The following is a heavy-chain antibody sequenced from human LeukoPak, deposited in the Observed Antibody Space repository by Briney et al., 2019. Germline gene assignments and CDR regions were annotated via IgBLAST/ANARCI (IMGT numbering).Heavy chain of an antibody. D-gene: IGHD6-13*01. CDR2: ISGSGDNT. CDR3: AKGSSWLFDY. V-gene: IGHV3-23*01. J-gene: IGHJ4*02. CDR1: GFTFLSYA. Sequence: TGGSLRLSCSASGFTFLSYAMTWVRQAPGKGLEWVSAISGSGDNTYYADSVKGRFTISRDNSKNMLYLQMNSLRAEDTAVYYCAKGSSWLFDYWGQGTLVTVSS.